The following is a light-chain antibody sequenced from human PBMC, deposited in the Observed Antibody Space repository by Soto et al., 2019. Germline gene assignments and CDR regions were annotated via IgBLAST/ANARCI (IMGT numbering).Light chain of an antibody. J-gene: IGKJ3*01. CDR1: QGISSY. Sequence: AIRMTQSPSSLSASTGDRVTITCRASQGISSYLAWYQQKPAKDPKLLIYAASTLQSGVPSRFSGSGSGTHFTLSIHCRQSEDFATDYFQQYYSYPPLPFRPGTKVDIK. CDR2: AAS. CDR3: QQYYSYPPLP. V-gene: IGKV1-8*01.